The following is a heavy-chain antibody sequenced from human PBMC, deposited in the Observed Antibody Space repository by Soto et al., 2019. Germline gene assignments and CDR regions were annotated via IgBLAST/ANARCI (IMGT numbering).Heavy chain of an antibody. CDR3: ARVQSGYDFAY. Sequence: QVQLVQSGAEVEKPVASVKVSCKASGYTFTSYGINWVRQAPGQGLEWMGWISANNGNTHYAQKLQGRVTMTTDTSTSTAYMELRSLRSDDTAVYYCARVQSGYDFAYWGQGTLVTVSS. D-gene: IGHD5-12*01. CDR2: ISANNGNT. CDR1: GYTFTSYG. V-gene: IGHV1-18*01. J-gene: IGHJ4*02.